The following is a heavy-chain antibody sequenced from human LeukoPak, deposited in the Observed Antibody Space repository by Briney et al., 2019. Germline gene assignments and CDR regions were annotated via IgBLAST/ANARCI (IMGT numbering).Heavy chain of an antibody. Sequence: GGSLRLSCAASGFTFSSYSMNWVRQAPGKGLEWVSSIGSSSSYIYYADSVKGRFTISRDNAKNSLYLQMNSLRAEDTAVYYCARDLFYYFDYWGQGTLVTVSS. CDR3: ARDLFYYFDY. CDR1: GFTFSSYS. J-gene: IGHJ4*02. CDR2: IGSSSSYI. D-gene: IGHD3-3*01. V-gene: IGHV3-21*01.